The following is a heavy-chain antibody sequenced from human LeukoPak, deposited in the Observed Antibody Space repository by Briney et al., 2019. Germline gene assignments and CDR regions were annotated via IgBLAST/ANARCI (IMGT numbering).Heavy chain of an antibody. Sequence: GGSLRLSCAASGFTFSSYWMSWVRQAPGKGLEWVANINQDGSEKYYVDSVKGRFTISRDNAKNSLYLQMNSLRAEDTAVYYCARGGSGSYRYYYYYYMDVWGKGTTVTVSS. CDR3: ARGGSGSYRYYYYYYMDV. J-gene: IGHJ6*03. D-gene: IGHD1-26*01. CDR1: GFTFSSYW. V-gene: IGHV3-7*04. CDR2: INQDGSEK.